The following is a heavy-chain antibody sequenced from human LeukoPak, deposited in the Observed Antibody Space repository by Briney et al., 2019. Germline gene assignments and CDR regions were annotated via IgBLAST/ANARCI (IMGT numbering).Heavy chain of an antibody. V-gene: IGHV5-51*01. CDR1: EYRFTSYW. Sequence: GDSLKISCKGSEYRFTSYWIGWLRQLPGKGLEWMGIIYPGDTDTSYRSSFQGQGTISADKSISTAYLQWSSLKAADTAMYYCARSETMVRGAIPDYYYMDVWGKGTTVTVSS. CDR3: ARSETMVRGAIPDYYYMDV. D-gene: IGHD3-10*01. J-gene: IGHJ6*03. CDR2: IYPGDTDT.